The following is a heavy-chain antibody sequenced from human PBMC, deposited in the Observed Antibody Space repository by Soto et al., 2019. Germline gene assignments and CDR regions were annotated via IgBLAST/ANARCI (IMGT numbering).Heavy chain of an antibody. V-gene: IGHV4-39*01. J-gene: IGHJ4*02. Sequence: SETLSLTCTVSGDSISSSSHFWGWIRQPPGKGLEWIGSIYYSGSTYYNPSLESRVTISVDTSKNQFSLKLSSVTAADTAVYYCARHSYSSAWYHQYYFDYWGQGTLVTVSS. D-gene: IGHD6-13*01. CDR3: ARHSYSSAWYHQYYFDY. CDR1: GDSISSSSHF. CDR2: IYYSGST.